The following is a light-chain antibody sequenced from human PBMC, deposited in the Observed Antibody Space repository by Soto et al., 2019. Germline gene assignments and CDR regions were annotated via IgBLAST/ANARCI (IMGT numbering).Light chain of an antibody. CDR1: NY. CDR3: SSFAGNNNLV. V-gene: IGLV2-8*01. CDR2: EVS. J-gene: IGLJ2*01. Sequence: QSALTQPPSASGSPGQSVTISCTGTNYVSWYQQHPGKAPKLMISEVSKRPSGVPDRFSGSKSGNTASLTVSGLQAEDEADYYCSSFAGNNNLVFGGGTQLTVL.